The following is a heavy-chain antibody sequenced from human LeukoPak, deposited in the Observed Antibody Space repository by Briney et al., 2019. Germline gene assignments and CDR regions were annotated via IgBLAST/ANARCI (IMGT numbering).Heavy chain of an antibody. CDR3: ARDQPALDY. CDR2: INLNTGDT. V-gene: IGHV1-2*02. CDR1: GFTFTGYY. J-gene: IGHJ4*02. Sequence: ASMKVSCKASGFTFTGYYMHWVRQAPGQGLEWMGWINLNTGDTDYAPKFQGRVTMTRDTSITTAYMELSRLRYDDTAVYYCARDQPALDYWGRGTLVTVSS.